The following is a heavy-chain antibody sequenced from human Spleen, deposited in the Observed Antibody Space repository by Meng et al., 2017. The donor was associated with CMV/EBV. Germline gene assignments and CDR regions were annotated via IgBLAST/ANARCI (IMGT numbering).Heavy chain of an antibody. CDR3: AKGHFWSGYPPDYYYGMDV. CDR2: ISNDGNTK. CDR1: GFIFSSYD. Sequence: GESLKISCAASGFIFSSYDLHWVRQAPGKGLEWVAVISNDGNTKDHADSVKGRFTISRDNSKNTLYLQMNSLKPEDTAVYYCAKGHFWSGYPPDYYYGMDVWGQGTTVTVSS. J-gene: IGHJ6*02. D-gene: IGHD3-3*02. V-gene: IGHV3-30*04.